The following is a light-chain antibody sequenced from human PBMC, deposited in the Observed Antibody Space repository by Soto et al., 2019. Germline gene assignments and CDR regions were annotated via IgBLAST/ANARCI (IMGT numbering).Light chain of an antibody. J-gene: IGKJ2*01. V-gene: IGKV3-11*01. CDR1: QSVSPY. CDR3: HRYGSSPPYT. CDR2: DAS. Sequence: EIVLTQSPAILSLSPGERATLSCRASQSVSPYLAWYQQKPGQAPRLLIYDASKRPTGIPGRFSGSGSGTDFTLTISSLEPEDFAVYYCHRYGSSPPYTFGQGTKLEIK.